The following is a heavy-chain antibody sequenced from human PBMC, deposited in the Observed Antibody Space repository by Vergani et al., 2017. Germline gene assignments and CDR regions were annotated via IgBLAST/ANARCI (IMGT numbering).Heavy chain of an antibody. J-gene: IGHJ5*02. Sequence: QVQLQESGPGLVKPSETLSLTCTVSGGSISSYYWGWIRQPPGKGLEWIGSIYPSGTTNYNPSLNGRVTIFVDKSKNLLSLRLNSVTAADTAVYYCARGETRTDWFDPWGQGTLVTVSS. CDR3: ARGETRTDWFDP. CDR2: IYPSGTT. CDR1: GGSISSYY. V-gene: IGHV4-4*08. D-gene: IGHD3/OR15-3a*01.